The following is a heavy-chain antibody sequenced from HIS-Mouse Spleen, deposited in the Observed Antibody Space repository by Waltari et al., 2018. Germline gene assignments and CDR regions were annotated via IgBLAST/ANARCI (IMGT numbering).Heavy chain of an antibody. Sequence: QLQLQESGPGLVKPSETLSLTCTVSGGSISSSSYYWGWIRQPPGKGLEWIGSIYYRRGTYVNPSLKSRVTISVDTSKNQFSLKLSSVTAADTAVYYCARKRTASGWFDPWGQGTLVTVSS. D-gene: IGHD2-21*02. J-gene: IGHJ5*02. CDR2: IYYRRGT. CDR3: ARKRTASGWFDP. CDR1: GGSISSSSYY. V-gene: IGHV4-39*01.